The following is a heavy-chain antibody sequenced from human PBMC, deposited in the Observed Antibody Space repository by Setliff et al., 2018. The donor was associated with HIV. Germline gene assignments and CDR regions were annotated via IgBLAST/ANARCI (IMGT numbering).Heavy chain of an antibody. CDR1: GGSFSDYY. J-gene: IGHJ4*02. D-gene: IGHD3-10*01. CDR2: INHSGST. Sequence: KSSETLSLTCAVYGGSFSDYYWSWIRQPPGKGLEWIGEINHSGSTEYNSSLKSRVTISVDTSKKQFSLNLTSLTAADTAVYYCARGQPPPGPGLVRGAYSSGSLDYWGQGTPVTVSS. V-gene: IGHV4-34*01. CDR3: ARGQPPPGPGLVRGAYSSGSLDY.